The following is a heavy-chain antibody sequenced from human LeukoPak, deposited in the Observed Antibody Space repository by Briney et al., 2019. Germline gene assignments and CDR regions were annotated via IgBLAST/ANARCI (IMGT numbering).Heavy chain of an antibody. CDR2: IYHSGST. D-gene: IGHD6-19*01. CDR3: ARSDSSGWYEGLGNWFDP. Sequence: PSETLSLTCTVSGYSISSGYYWGWIRQPPGKGLEWIGSIYHSGSTYYNPSLKSRVTISVDTSKNQFSLKLSSVTAADTAVYYCARSDSSGWYEGLGNWFDPWGQGTLVTVSS. J-gene: IGHJ5*02. V-gene: IGHV4-38-2*02. CDR1: GYSISSGYY.